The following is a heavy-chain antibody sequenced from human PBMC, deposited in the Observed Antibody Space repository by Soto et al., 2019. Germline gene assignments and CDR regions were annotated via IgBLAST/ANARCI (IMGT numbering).Heavy chain of an antibody. CDR2: IIPIFGTA. V-gene: IGHV1-69*12. CDR3: ARGIAAAGTFNDYYYYGMDV. Sequence: QVQLVQSGAEVKKPGSSVKVSCKASGGTFSSYAISWVRQAPGQGLEWMGGIIPIFGTANYAQKFQGRVTITADESTSTAYMELSILRSEDTAVYYCARGIAAAGTFNDYYYYGMDVWCQGTTVTVSS. J-gene: IGHJ6*02. D-gene: IGHD6-13*01. CDR1: GGTFSSYA.